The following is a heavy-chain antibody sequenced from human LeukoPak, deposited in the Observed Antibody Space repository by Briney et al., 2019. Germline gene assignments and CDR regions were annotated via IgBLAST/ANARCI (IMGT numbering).Heavy chain of an antibody. CDR1: RFTFSNYA. D-gene: IGHD4-17*01. CDR2: ISGSGDNT. V-gene: IGHV3-23*01. CDR3: ARDRYGDYSFDY. J-gene: IGHJ4*02. Sequence: GGCLRLSCAASRFTFSNYAMNWVRQAPGKGLEWVSSISGSGDNTHYADSVKGRFTISRDNSKNMKYLQMNSLRADDTALYYCARDRYGDYSFDYWGQGVLVTVSS.